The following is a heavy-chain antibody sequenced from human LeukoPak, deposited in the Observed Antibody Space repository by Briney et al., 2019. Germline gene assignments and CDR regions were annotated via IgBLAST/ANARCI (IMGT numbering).Heavy chain of an antibody. V-gene: IGHV3-30*04. Sequence: PGRSLRLSCGASGFIFSSYALHWVRQAPGKGLEWVAAISYDGGNTYYADSVKGRFTISGDNSKNTLYLQMESLRAEDTAVYYCARGRYSGYDSGYFDYWGQGTLVTVSS. CDR2: ISYDGGNT. J-gene: IGHJ4*02. CDR1: GFIFSSYA. CDR3: ARGRYSGYDSGYFDY. D-gene: IGHD5-12*01.